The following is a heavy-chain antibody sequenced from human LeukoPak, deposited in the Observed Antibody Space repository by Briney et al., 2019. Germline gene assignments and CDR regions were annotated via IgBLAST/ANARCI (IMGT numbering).Heavy chain of an antibody. D-gene: IGHD2-2*01. V-gene: IGHV3-30*04. J-gene: IGHJ4*02. Sequence: GGSLRLSCAASGFTFSSYAMHWVRQAPGKGLEWVAVISYDGSNKYYADSVKGRFTISRDNSKNTLYLQMNSLRAEDTAVYYCAKERFVVVPAAGRSGFDYWGQGTLVTVSS. CDR3: AKERFVVVPAAGRSGFDY. CDR1: GFTFSSYA. CDR2: ISYDGSNK.